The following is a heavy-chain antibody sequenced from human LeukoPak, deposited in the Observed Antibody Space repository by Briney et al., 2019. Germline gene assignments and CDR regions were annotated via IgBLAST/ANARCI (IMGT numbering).Heavy chain of an antibody. V-gene: IGHV4-61*01. CDR3: ARANHSSWYLNWFDP. D-gene: IGHD6-13*01. CDR1: GGSISSSTYY. J-gene: IGHJ5*02. Sequence: SETLSLTCIISGGSISSSTYYWSWIRQPPGKGLEWIGYIYYSGTTNYNPSLKRRVTISVDTSKNQFSLKLSSVTAADTAVYYCARANHSSWYLNWFDPWGQGTLVTVSS. CDR2: IYYSGTT.